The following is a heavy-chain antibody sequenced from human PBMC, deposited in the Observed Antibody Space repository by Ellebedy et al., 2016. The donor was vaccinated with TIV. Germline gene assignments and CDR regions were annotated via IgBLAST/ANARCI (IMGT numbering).Heavy chain of an antibody. V-gene: IGHV3-23*01. Sequence: GESLKISCAASGFTFSSYAMSWVRQAPGKGLEWVSAISGSGGSTYYADSVKGRFTISRDNAKNSLYLQMNSLRAEDTAVYYCARVPWTAVADWGQGTLVTVS. CDR1: GFTFSSYA. CDR3: ARVPWTAVAD. J-gene: IGHJ4*02. CDR2: ISGSGGST. D-gene: IGHD6-13*01.